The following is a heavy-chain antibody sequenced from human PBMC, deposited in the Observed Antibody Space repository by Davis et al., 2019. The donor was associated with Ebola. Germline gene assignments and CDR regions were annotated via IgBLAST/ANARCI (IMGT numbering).Heavy chain of an antibody. CDR2: INTNTGKP. CDR3: AKYSRYAFDI. J-gene: IGHJ3*02. Sequence: AASVKVSRQASRYSFTTYAMNWVRQAPGQGLEWVGWINTNTGKPTYAQGFTGRFVFSLDTSVSTAYLQISSLKAEDTAVFYCAKYSRYAFDIWGQGTMVTVSS. D-gene: IGHD2-15*01. V-gene: IGHV7-4-1*02. CDR1: RYSFTTYA.